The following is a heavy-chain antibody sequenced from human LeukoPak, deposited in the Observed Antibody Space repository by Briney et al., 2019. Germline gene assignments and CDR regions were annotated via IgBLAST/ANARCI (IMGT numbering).Heavy chain of an antibody. CDR3: TMGPDTFDI. D-gene: IGHD3-16*01. CDR1: GFTVSSNY. CDR2: IYSGGST. V-gene: IGHV3-53*01. Sequence: GGSLRLSCAASGFTVSSNYMSWVRQAPGKGLEWVSIIYSGGSTYYADSVKGRFTISRHNSKNTLYLQMNSLKPEDTAVYFCTMGPDTFDIWGQGTMVTVSS. J-gene: IGHJ3*02.